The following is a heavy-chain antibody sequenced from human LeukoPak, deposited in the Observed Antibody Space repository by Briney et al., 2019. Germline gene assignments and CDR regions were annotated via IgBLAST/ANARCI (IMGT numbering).Heavy chain of an antibody. CDR1: GFTFSSHG. Sequence: GGSLRLSCAASGFTFSSHGMHWVRQAPGKGLEWVAVIWYDGNNKYYADSVKGRFTISRDNYKNTLYLQMNSLRAEDTAVYYCARESYGSGSYIDYWGQGTLVTVSS. V-gene: IGHV3-33*01. CDR2: IWYDGNNK. CDR3: ARESYGSGSYIDY. J-gene: IGHJ4*02. D-gene: IGHD3-10*01.